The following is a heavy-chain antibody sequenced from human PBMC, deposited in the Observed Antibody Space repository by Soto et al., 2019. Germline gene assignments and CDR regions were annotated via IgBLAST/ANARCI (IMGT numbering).Heavy chain of an antibody. CDR2: ISAYSAYT. CDR3: ARDRIGRCLISYGMDV. CDR1: GYTFTTYA. J-gene: IGHJ6*02. D-gene: IGHD1-26*01. V-gene: IGHV1-18*01. Sequence: QAQLVQSGAEVKKAGASVKVSCQASGYTFTTYAVTWVRQAPGQGLEWMGWISAYSAYTNYAQKFQGRLTMTTDTSTSTAYMELRSLEFDDTATYYCARDRIGRCLISYGMDVWGQGTTLTVSS.